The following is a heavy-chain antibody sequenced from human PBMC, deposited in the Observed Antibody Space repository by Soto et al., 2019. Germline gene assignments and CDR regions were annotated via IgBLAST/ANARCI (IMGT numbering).Heavy chain of an antibody. CDR2: IWYDGSNK. J-gene: IGHJ4*02. CDR3: ARDRPDSRADYGPFDY. V-gene: IGHV3-33*01. D-gene: IGHD3-10*01. CDR1: GFTFSSYG. Sequence: QVQLVESGGGVVQPGRSLRLSCAASGFTFSSYGMHWVRQAPGKGLEWVAVIWYDGSNKYYADSVKGRFTISRDNSKNXLYLQMNSLRAEDTAVYYCARDRPDSRADYGPFDYWGQGTLVTVSS.